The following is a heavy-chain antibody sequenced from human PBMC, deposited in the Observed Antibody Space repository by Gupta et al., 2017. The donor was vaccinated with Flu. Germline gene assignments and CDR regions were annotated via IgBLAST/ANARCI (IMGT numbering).Heavy chain of an antibody. V-gene: IGHV3-48*01. CDR1: GFTFSSYS. J-gene: IGHJ5*02. CDR2: ISSSSRTI. Sequence: EVQLVESGGGLVQPGGSLSLSGAASGFTFSSYSMNWVRQVPGKGLDWVSYISSSSRTIYYADSVKGRFTISRDNAKNSVYLQMNSLRVEDTAVYYCATYYDSSGYQTWGQGTLVTVSS. CDR3: ATYYDSSGYQT. D-gene: IGHD3-22*01.